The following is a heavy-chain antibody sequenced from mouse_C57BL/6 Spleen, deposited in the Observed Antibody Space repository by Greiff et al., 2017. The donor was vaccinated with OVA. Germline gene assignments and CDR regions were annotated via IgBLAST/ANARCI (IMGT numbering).Heavy chain of an antibody. D-gene: IGHD3-2*02. CDR2: IDPSDSYT. J-gene: IGHJ4*01. V-gene: IGHV1-50*01. CDR3: ASTAQATFYYAMDY. Sequence: QVHVKQSGAELVKPGASVKLSCKASGYTFTSYWMQWVKQRPGQGLEWIGEIDPSDSYTNYNQKFKGKATLTVDTSSSTAYMQLSSLTSEDSAVYYCASTAQATFYYAMDYWGQGTSVTVSS. CDR1: GYTFTSYW.